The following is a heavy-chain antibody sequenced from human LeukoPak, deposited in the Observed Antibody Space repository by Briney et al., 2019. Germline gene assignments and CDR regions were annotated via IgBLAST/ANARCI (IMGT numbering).Heavy chain of an antibody. V-gene: IGHV6-1*01. CDR1: GDSVSSNSAA. Sequence: SQTLSLTCAISGDSVSSNSAAWNWIRQSPSRGLEWLGRTYYRSKWYNDYALSVKSRITINPDTSKNQFSLQLNSMTPEDSAVYYCARAPGIGTLTSFDYWGQGTLVTVSS. J-gene: IGHJ4*02. D-gene: IGHD1-1*01. CDR3: ARAPGIGTLTSFDY. CDR2: TYYRSKWYN.